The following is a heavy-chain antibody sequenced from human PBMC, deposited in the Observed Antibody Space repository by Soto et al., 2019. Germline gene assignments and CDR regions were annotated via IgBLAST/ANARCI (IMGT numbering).Heavy chain of an antibody. CDR1: GYTFTTYG. D-gene: IGHD3-10*01. CDR3: TREGSAPYYYYGMDA. J-gene: IGHJ6*02. V-gene: IGHV1-18*01. Sequence: GASVKVSCKASGYTFTTYGIIWVRQAPGQGLEWMGWINTHNGNTNYAQNLQGRVIMTADTSTSTAYMELRSLRSDDTAVYYCTREGSAPYYYYGMDAWGQGTTVTVSS. CDR2: INTHNGNT.